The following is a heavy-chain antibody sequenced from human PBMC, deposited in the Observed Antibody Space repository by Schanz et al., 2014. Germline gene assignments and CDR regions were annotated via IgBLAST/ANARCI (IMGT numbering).Heavy chain of an antibody. CDR1: GFTVSANY. Sequence: EVQVVESGGGLVQPGGSLRLSCAVSGFTVSANYMIWVRQPPGKGLEWVSLIDYAGFTNYADSVKGRMTVSRDTSKNALFLQMNNLRAEDTAVYYCASPPISVAGRLADYWGQGILVPVSA. CDR3: ASPPISVAGRLADY. J-gene: IGHJ4*02. D-gene: IGHD6-19*01. V-gene: IGHV3-66*01. CDR2: IDYAGFT.